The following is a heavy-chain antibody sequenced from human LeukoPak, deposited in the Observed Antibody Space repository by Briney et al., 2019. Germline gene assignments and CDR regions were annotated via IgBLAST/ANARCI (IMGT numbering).Heavy chain of an antibody. J-gene: IGHJ6*03. CDR1: GYTFSNYF. CDR2: INTNTGNP. Sequence: GVSVKVSCKASGYTFSNYFMNWVRQAPGQGLEWMGWINTNTGNPTYAQGFTGRFVFSLDTSVSMAYLQISSLKAEDTAVYYCARLGTPTFYYYMDVWGKGTTVTVSS. CDR3: ARLGTPTFYYYMDV. V-gene: IGHV7-4-1*04. D-gene: IGHD1-14*01.